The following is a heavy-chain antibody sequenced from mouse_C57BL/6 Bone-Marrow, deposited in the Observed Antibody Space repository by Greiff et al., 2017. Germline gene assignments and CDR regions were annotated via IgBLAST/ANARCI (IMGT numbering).Heavy chain of an antibody. J-gene: IGHJ2*01. CDR3: AGGGSSTHFDY. V-gene: IGHV1-81*01. CDR2: IDPRSGNT. Sequence: VQLQQSGAELARPGASVKLSCTASGYTFTSYGISWVKQRTGQGLEWIGEIDPRSGNTYYHEKFKGRATLTADKSSSTAYMELRSRTSEDSAVYFCAGGGSSTHFDYWGQGTTLTVSS. CDR1: GYTFTSYG. D-gene: IGHD1-1*01.